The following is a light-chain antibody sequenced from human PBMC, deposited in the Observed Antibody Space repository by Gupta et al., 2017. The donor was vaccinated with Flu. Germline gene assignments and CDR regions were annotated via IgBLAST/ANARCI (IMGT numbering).Light chain of an antibody. J-gene: IGKJ2*03. V-gene: IGKV1-39*01. Sequence: DIQMTQSPSSLSASVGDRVTITCRTSQSISNYLNWYQQKPGEAPKLLIYAASSLQSGVPSRFSGSGSGTDFTLTISKLHAEDFATYYCQQSDSAPRSFGQGTKLEIK. CDR3: QQSDSAPRS. CDR2: AAS. CDR1: QSISNY.